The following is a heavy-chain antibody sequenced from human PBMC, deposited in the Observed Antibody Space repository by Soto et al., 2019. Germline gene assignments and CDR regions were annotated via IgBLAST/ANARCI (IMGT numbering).Heavy chain of an antibody. D-gene: IGHD3-16*01. CDR1: GFTFSRYD. CDR2: MGSAGDT. CDR3: ARGIPGGLDS. J-gene: IGHJ5*01. V-gene: IGHV3-13*04. Sequence: EVQLVESGGGLVQPGGSLRLSCAASGFTFSRYDVHWVRQPTGKGLEWVSSMGSAGDTHYAGSVKGRFTISRENVKNSFYLHMNNLRAGDTAVYFCARGIPGGLDSWGQGTLVTVSS.